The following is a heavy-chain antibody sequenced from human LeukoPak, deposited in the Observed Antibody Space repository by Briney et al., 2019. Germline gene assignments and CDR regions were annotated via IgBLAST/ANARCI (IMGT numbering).Heavy chain of an antibody. V-gene: IGHV3-30*03. J-gene: IGHJ4*02. D-gene: IGHD2-15*01. CDR2: ISYDGSNK. CDR3: ARERVYCSGGSCYGGGANN. CDR1: GFTFSVYG. Sequence: GRSLRLSCAASGFTFSVYGMHWVRQAPGKGLEWVAVISYDGSNKYYADSVKGRFTISRDNSKNTLYLQVNSLRAEDTAVYYCARERVYCSGGSCYGGGANNWGQGTLVTVSS.